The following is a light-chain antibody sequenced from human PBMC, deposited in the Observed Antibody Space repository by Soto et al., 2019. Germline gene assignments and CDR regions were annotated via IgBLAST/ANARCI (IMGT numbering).Light chain of an antibody. CDR1: QSVLYSSNNKNY. CDR3: QQYYSTPLP. J-gene: IGKJ3*01. Sequence: DIVMTQSPDSLAVSLGERATINCKSSQSVLYSSNNKNYLAWYQQKPGQPPKLLIYWASTRESGVPDRFSGSGSGTDFTLTISILQAEDVAVYYCQQYYSTPLPFGPGTKLHI. V-gene: IGKV4-1*01. CDR2: WAS.